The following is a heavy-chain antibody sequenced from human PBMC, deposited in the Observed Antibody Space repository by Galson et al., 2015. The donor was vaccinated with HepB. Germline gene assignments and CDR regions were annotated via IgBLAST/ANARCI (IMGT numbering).Heavy chain of an antibody. D-gene: IGHD3-22*01. J-gene: IGHJ6*03. CDR2: IYLGDSDT. V-gene: IGHV5-51*03. CDR3: ARITYYYDSSGYYYVYYYMDV. Sequence: QSGAEVKKPGESLKISCTGSGYSFTSYWIGWVRQMPGKGLEWMGIIYLGDSDTRYSPSFQGQVTISADKSISTAYLQWSSLKASDTAMYYCARITYYYDSSGYYYVYYYMDVWGKGTTVTVSS. CDR1: GYSFTSYW.